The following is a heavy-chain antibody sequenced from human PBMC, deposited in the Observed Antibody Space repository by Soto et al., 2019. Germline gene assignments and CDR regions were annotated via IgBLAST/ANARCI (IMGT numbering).Heavy chain of an antibody. D-gene: IGHD7-27*01. CDR1: GFTFSIFA. J-gene: IGHJ4*02. CDR3: AKEVSLGSTVDLGY. Sequence: LRLSCAASGFTFSIFAMSWVRQSPGKGLEWVSTISGSGGSTYYADAVKGRFSISRDNSMGTLYLQMKSLRVEDTAIYYCAKEVSLGSTVDLGYWGQGTLVTVSS. V-gene: IGHV3-23*01. CDR2: ISGSGGST.